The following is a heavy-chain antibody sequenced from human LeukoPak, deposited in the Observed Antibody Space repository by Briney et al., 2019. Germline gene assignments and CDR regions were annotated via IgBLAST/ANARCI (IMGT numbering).Heavy chain of an antibody. D-gene: IGHD3-3*01. J-gene: IGHJ6*03. CDR3: ARDRPYDPYYYYNYMDV. CDR1: GGSISSSSYY. CDR2: IYYSGST. Sequence: SETLSLTCTVSGGSISSSSYYWGWIRQPPGKGLEWIGSIYYSGSTNYNPSLKSRVTISVDTSKNQFSLKLSSVTAADTAVYYCARDRPYDPYYYYNYMDVWGKGTTVTVSS. V-gene: IGHV4-39*07.